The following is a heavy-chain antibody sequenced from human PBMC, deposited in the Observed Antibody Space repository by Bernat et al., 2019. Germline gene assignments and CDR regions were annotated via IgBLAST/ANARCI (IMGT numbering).Heavy chain of an antibody. J-gene: IGHJ6*02. CDR1: GGSFSGYY. D-gene: IGHD6-6*01. CDR3: ARGFEYSSSFTYYYYGMDV. CDR2: INPSGST. V-gene: IGHV4-34*01. Sequence: QVQLQQWGAGLLKPSETLSLTCAVYGGSFSGYYWSWIRQPPGKGLEGIGEINPSGSTNYNPSLKSRVTISVDTSKNQFSLKLSSVTAAYTAVYYCARGFEYSSSFTYYYYGMDVWGQGTTVTVSS.